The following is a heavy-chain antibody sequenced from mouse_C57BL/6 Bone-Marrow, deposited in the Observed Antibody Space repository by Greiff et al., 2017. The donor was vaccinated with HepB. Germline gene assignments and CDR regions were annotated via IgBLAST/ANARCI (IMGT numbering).Heavy chain of an antibody. D-gene: IGHD1-1*01. CDR3: ESRYYGSSRYFQV. CDR2: LYPGSGST. V-gene: IGHV1-55*01. J-gene: IGHJ1*03. Sequence: QVQLQHPGAELVKSGASVKMSCKASGDTFPSHWITWVTPRPGHGLEWIGDLYPGSGSTNYNEKFKSKATLTVDTSSSTAYMQLSSLTSEDSAVYYCESRYYGSSRYFQVWGTGNTVTVAS. CDR1: GDTFPSHW.